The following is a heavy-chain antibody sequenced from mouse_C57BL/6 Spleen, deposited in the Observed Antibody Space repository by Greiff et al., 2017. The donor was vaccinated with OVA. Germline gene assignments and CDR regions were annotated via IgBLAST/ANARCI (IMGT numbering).Heavy chain of an antibody. CDR3: ARKNGGSDY. CDR2: IHPADGDT. Sequence: QVQLQQSGPELVKPGASVKISCKASGYAFSSSWMHWVKQRPGQGLEWIGRIHPADGDTNYNGKFKGKATLTVDKSSSTAYMQLSSLTSEDSAVYFCARKNGGSDYWGQGTTLTVSS. CDR1: GYAFSSSW. J-gene: IGHJ2*01. D-gene: IGHD1-1*02. V-gene: IGHV1-82*01.